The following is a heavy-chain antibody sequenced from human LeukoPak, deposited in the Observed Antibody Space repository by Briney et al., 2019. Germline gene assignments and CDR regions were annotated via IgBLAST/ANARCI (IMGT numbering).Heavy chain of an antibody. D-gene: IGHD5-18*01. Sequence: GGSLRLSCAASGFTFSSYSMNWVRQAPGKGLEWVSSISSSSSYIYYAESVQGRFTISRDNAKNSLYLQMNSLRAEDTAVYYCAWGPDTAMVFYYWGQGTLVTVSS. CDR3: AWGPDTAMVFYY. J-gene: IGHJ4*02. CDR1: GFTFSSYS. V-gene: IGHV3-21*01. CDR2: ISSSSSYI.